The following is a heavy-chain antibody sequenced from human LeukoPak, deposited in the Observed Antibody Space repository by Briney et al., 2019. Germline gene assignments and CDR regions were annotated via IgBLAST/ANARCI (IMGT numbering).Heavy chain of an antibody. D-gene: IGHD5-12*01. CDR3: ARDLSGYPYYYYYGMDV. CDR2: IIPILGIA. CDR1: GGTFSSYA. V-gene: IGHV1-69*04. Sequence: SVNVSCKASGGTFSSYAISWVRQAAGQGLERMGRIIPILGIANCAQKFQGRVTITADKSTSTAYMELSSLRSEDTAVYYCARDLSGYPYYYYYGMDVWGQGTTVTVSS. J-gene: IGHJ6*02.